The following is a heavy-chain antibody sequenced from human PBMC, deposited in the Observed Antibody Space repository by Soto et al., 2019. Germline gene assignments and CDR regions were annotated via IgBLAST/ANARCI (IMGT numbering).Heavy chain of an antibody. J-gene: IGHJ6*02. CDR3: GRQGIDYLHGLVDV. CDR1: SGPDRSHN. V-gene: IGHV4-59*08. Sequence: QVQLQQSGPRLVKPSETLSLTCTVSSGPDRSHNWGWIRQPPGRGLEWIGYVYYTGDTAYNPSLGSRVSISADTSTNDISLTLSSVTAAAPAVYYCGRQGIDYLHGLVDVWGQGTTVSVSS. D-gene: IGHD4-17*01. CDR2: VYYTGDT.